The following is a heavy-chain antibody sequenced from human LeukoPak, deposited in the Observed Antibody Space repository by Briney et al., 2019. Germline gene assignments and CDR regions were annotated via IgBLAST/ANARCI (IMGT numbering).Heavy chain of an antibody. Sequence: ASETLSLTCNVSGDSISSGSYYWSWIRQPAGKGLEWIGRIYTSGSTNYNPSLKSRVTISVDTSKNQFSLKLSSVTAADTAVYDCARDPLRYGDNEGYWGQGTLVTVSS. CDR1: GDSISSGSYY. V-gene: IGHV4-61*02. CDR3: ARDPLRYGDNEGY. J-gene: IGHJ4*02. D-gene: IGHD4-17*01. CDR2: IYTSGST.